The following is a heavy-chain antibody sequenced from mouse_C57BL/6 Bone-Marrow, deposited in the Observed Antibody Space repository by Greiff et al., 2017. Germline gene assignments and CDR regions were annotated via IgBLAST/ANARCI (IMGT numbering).Heavy chain of an antibody. CDR1: GFTFSSYG. J-gene: IGHJ4*01. CDR3: ARWLYSIDY. Sequence: EVKLMESGGDLVKPGGSLKLSCAASGFTFSSYGMSWVRQTPDKRLEWVATISSGGSYTYYPDSVKGRFTISRDNAKNTLYLQMSSLKADDTAMYYCARWLYSIDYWGQGTSGTVSS. CDR2: ISSGGSYT. V-gene: IGHV5-6*01.